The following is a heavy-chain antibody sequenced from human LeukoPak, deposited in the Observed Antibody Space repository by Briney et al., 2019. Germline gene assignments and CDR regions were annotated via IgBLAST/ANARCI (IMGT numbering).Heavy chain of an antibody. D-gene: IGHD3-22*01. CDR2: IYYSGST. V-gene: IGHV4-39*07. J-gene: IGHJ6*03. CDR1: GGSISTSTYY. Sequence: SETLSLTCTVSGGSISTSTYYWGWIRQPPGKGLEWIGSIYYSGSTYYNPSLKSRVIISVDTSKNQFSLKVSSVTAADTAVYYRAREHYFDSGGYLYYMDVWGKGTTVTVSS. CDR3: AREHYFDSGGYLYYMDV.